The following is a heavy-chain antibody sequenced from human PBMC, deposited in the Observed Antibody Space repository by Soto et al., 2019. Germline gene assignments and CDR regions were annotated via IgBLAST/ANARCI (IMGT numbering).Heavy chain of an antibody. J-gene: IGHJ6*03. D-gene: IGHD6-13*01. V-gene: IGHV4-34*01. CDR2: INHSGST. CDR3: ARVGGIAAAGWGSPYYYYMDV. CDR1: GGSFSGYY. Sequence: SETLSLTCAVYGGSFSGYYWSWIRQPPGKGLEWIGEINHSGSTNYNPSPKSRGTISVDTSKNQFALKLSSVTAADTAVYYCARVGGIAAAGWGSPYYYYMDVWGKGTTVTVSS.